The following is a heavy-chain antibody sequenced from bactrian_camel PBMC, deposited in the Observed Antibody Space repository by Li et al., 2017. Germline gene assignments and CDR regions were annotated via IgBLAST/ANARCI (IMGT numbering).Heavy chain of an antibody. Sequence: HVQLVESGGGSAQAGGSLRLSCTAPGFTSNGCSMDWFRQAAGKEREWVSSISFGGTPMYADSVEGRFTISKDKAKDTVHLQMNSLKPEDTAVYPCKTQPLVKAGCDYSGQGTQVTVS. CDR2: ISFGGTP. CDR1: GFTSNGCS. J-gene: IGHJ4*01. D-gene: IGHD6*01. CDR3: KTQPLVKAGCDY. V-gene: IGHV3S53*01.